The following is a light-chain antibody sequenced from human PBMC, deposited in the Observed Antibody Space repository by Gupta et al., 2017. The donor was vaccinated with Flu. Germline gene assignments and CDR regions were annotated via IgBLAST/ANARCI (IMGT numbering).Light chain of an antibody. CDR1: SSDVGAYND. J-gene: IGLJ3*02. Sequence: QSALTQPASVSGSPGQSITISCTGTSSDVGAYNDVSWYQQNPGKAPKLNIYEVNNRPSGVSNRCAGSKSGKTALMSIAGLQAEDEAYYYCTSFTNISSGVFGGGTKLTVL. V-gene: IGLV2-14*01. CDR2: EVN. CDR3: TSFTNISSGV.